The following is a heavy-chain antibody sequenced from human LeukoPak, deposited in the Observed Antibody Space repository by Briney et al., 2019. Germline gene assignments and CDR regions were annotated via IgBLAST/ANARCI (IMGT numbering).Heavy chain of an antibody. CDR1: GYAFSPYW. V-gene: IGHV3-7*03. D-gene: IGHD3-10*02. Sequence: GGSLRLSCVASGYAFSPYWMSWDRQTPGKGLEWVASISDGGSATYYVDSVRGRFTISRDDAKNSLFLQMNGLRADDTAVYYCTRENYVPDSWGQGTLVTVSS. J-gene: IGHJ4*02. CDR2: ISDGGSAT. CDR3: TRENYVPDS.